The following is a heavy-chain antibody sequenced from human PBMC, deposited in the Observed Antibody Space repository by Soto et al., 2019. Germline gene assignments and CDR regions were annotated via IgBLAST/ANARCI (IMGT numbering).Heavy chain of an antibody. V-gene: IGHV1-46*01. Sequence: QVQLVQSGAEVKKPGASVKVICKASGDTFTDYYIHWVRQAPGQGLEWMGTVNPSGGHTTYAQHFLGRMTMTRDTSTSTLYMELTSLTSEDTTVYYCARGGHVVVVTAALDYWGQGTLVTVSS. CDR1: GDTFTDYY. J-gene: IGHJ4*02. CDR3: ARGGHVVVVTAALDY. D-gene: IGHD2-21*02. CDR2: VNPSGGHT.